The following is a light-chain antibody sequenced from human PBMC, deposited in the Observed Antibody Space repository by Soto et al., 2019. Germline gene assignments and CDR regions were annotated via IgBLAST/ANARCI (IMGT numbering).Light chain of an antibody. J-gene: IGKJ4*01. CDR2: AAS. CDR1: QSISSY. Sequence: DIQMTHSPSSLSAYVGDRVTITCRSSQSISSYLNWYQQKPGKAPKLLIYAASSLQSGVPSRFSGSGSGTDFTLTICSLQTEDFATYYGHQSYSTPPRFGGGAKVEIK. CDR3: HQSYSTPPR. V-gene: IGKV1-39*01.